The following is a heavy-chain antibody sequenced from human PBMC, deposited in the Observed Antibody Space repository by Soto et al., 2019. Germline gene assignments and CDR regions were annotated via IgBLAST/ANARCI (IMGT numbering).Heavy chain of an antibody. CDR3: ARETEDSDSSGLDY. J-gene: IGHJ4*02. CDR1: GFTFSDAY. D-gene: IGHD3-22*01. V-gene: IGHV3-11*01. Sequence: PGGSLRLSCAASGFTFSDAYMSWIRQAPGKGLEWVSYITSSGDTKYYADSVKGRFTISRDNAKNSVYLQMNSLRAEDTAVYYCARETEDSDSSGLDYWGQGTLVTVSS. CDR2: ITSSGDTK.